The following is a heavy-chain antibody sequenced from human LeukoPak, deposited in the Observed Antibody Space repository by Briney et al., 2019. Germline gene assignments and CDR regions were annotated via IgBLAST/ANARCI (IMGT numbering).Heavy chain of an antibody. CDR2: IYSGGGT. CDR1: GFTVSANY. D-gene: IGHD3-10*01. J-gene: IGHJ4*02. Sequence: GGSLRLSCAASGFTVSANYMSWVRQAPGKGLEWVSSIYSGGGTHYADSVKGRFSIYRDNSKNTLYLHMNSLRPEDTAVYYCARIKAVTMIRGVPGHYDHWGQGTRVAVSS. V-gene: IGHV3-53*01. CDR3: ARIKAVTMIRGVPGHYDH.